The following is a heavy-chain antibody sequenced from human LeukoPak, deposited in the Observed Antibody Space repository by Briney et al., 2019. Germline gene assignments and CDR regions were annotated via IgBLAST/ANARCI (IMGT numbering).Heavy chain of an antibody. J-gene: IGHJ6*02. CDR2: IYSGGST. D-gene: IGHD6-19*01. CDR3: ARDRSGWYYYYGMDV. V-gene: IGHV3-66*02. Sequence: PGGSLRLSCAASGFTVSSSYMSWVRQAPGKGLEWVSVIYSGGSTYYADSVKGRFTISRDNSKNTLYLQMNSLRAEDTAVYYCARDRSGWYYYYGMDVWGQGTTVTVSS. CDR1: GFTVSSSY.